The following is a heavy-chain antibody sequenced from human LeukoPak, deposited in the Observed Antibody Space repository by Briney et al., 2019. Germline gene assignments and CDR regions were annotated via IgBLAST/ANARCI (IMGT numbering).Heavy chain of an antibody. Sequence: SVKVSCKATGYTFANSGISWVRQAPGQGLEWMGGIIPIFGTANYAQKFQGRVTITADESTSTAYMELSSLRSEDTAVYYCAREETGFLDYWGQGTLVTVSS. J-gene: IGHJ4*02. V-gene: IGHV1-69*13. CDR2: IIPIFGTA. D-gene: IGHD3-9*01. CDR1: GYTFANSG. CDR3: AREETGFLDY.